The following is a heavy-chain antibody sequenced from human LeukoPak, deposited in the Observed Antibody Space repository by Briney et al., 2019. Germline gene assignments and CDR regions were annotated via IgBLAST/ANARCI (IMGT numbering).Heavy chain of an antibody. V-gene: IGHV6-1*01. Sequence: SQTLSLTCDISGDTVSSNSAAWNWIRQSPSRGLEWLGRKYYRSKWYYDHAVSVKSRITISPDTSKNQFSLQLNSVTADDTAVYYCARGFALDFWGQGTMVTVSS. CDR2: KYYRSKWYY. CDR1: GDTVSSNSAA. CDR3: ARGFALDF. J-gene: IGHJ3*01.